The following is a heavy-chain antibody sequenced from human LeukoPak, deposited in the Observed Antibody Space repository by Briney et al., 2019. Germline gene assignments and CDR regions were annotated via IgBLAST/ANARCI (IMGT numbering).Heavy chain of an antibody. CDR1: GFTFSSYS. CDR2: ISSSSSTI. Sequence: GGSLSLSCAASGFTFSSYSMNWVRQAPGKGLEWVSYISSSSSTICYADFVKGRFTISRDNAKNSLYLQMNSLRAEDTAVYYCARGCSSTSCYEDAFDIWGQGTMVTVSS. D-gene: IGHD2-2*01. J-gene: IGHJ3*02. CDR3: ARGCSSTSCYEDAFDI. V-gene: IGHV3-48*01.